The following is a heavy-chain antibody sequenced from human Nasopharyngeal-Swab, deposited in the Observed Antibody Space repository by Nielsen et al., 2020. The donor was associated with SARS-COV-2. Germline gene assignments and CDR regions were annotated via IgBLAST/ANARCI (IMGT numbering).Heavy chain of an antibody. V-gene: IGHV3-11*03. CDR2: ISSSSSYT. D-gene: IGHD5-18*01. CDR1: GFTFSDYY. J-gene: IGHJ6*02. Sequence: GESLKISCAASGFTFSDYYMSWIRQAPGKGLEWVSSISSSSSYTNYADSVKGRFTISRDNAKNSLYLQMNRLRAEDTAVYYCARGGYSYGYHGMDVWGQGTTVTVSS. CDR3: ARGGYSYGYHGMDV.